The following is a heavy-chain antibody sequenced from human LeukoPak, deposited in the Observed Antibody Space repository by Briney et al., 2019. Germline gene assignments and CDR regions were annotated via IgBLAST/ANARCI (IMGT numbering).Heavy chain of an antibody. Sequence: GESLKISCKGSEYRFTNYWIGWVRQMPGKGLEWMGIIYPTDSDTRYSPSFQGQVTISADKSISTAYLQWSSLTASDTAMYYCARRRYYYDSRGFSGGSFDIWGQGTMVTASS. CDR2: IYPTDSDT. CDR1: EYRFTNYW. CDR3: ARRRYYYDSRGFSGGSFDI. J-gene: IGHJ3*02. D-gene: IGHD3-22*01. V-gene: IGHV5-51*01.